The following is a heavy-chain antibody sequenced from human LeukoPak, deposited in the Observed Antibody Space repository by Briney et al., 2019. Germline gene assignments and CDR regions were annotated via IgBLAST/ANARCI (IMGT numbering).Heavy chain of an antibody. Sequence: GGSLRLSCAASGFTFSSYSMNWVRQAPGKGLEWVSSISSSSSYIYYADSVKGRFTISRDNAKNSLYLQMNSLRAEDTAVYYCAKTYGSLYYYGMDVWGQGTTVTVSS. CDR2: ISSSSSYI. J-gene: IGHJ6*02. CDR1: GFTFSSYS. D-gene: IGHD3-10*01. CDR3: AKTYGSLYYYGMDV. V-gene: IGHV3-21*01.